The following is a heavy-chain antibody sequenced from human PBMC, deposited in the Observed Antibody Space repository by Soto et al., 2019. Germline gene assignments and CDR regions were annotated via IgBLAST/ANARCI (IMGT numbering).Heavy chain of an antibody. Sequence: EVQLVESGGGLVKPGGSLRLSCAASGFTFSNAWMNWVRQAPGKGLEWVGRIKSKTDGGTTDYAAPVKGRFTISRDDSKNTLYLQMNSLKTEDTAVYYCTTDLPQPYYYGSGSFPHPYYYYGMDVWGQGTTVTVSS. J-gene: IGHJ6*02. CDR3: TTDLPQPYYYGSGSFPHPYYYYGMDV. V-gene: IGHV3-15*07. CDR1: GFTFSNAW. D-gene: IGHD3-10*01. CDR2: IKSKTDGGTT.